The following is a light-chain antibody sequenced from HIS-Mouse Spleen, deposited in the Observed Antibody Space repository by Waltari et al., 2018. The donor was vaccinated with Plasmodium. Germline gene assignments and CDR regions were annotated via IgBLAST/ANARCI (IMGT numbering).Light chain of an antibody. CDR3: CSYAGSYTYV. CDR1: SSDVGGYNY. Sequence: QSALPQPRSVSGSPAQSVTISCPGPSSDVGGYNYLSWYQQHPGKAPKLMIYDVSKRPSGVPDRFSGSKSGNTASLTISGLQAEDEADYYCCSYAGSYTYVFGTGTKVTVL. V-gene: IGLV2-11*01. J-gene: IGLJ1*01. CDR2: DVS.